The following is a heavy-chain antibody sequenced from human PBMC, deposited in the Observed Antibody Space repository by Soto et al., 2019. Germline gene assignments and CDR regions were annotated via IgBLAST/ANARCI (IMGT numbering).Heavy chain of an antibody. CDR2: IYPGDSDT. V-gene: IGHV5-51*01. CDR1: GYSFSSYW. D-gene: IGHD6-13*01. CDR3: AGRHYNIIRWYEKGYFDS. J-gene: IGHJ4*02. Sequence: ESLKISFKGSGYSFSSYWITWFRQMPGKGLEWMGIIYPGDSDTRYSPSFQGQVTISVDTSISTAYLQWSSLKASDTAIYYCAGRHYNIIRWYEKGYFDSWGQGTPVTVSS.